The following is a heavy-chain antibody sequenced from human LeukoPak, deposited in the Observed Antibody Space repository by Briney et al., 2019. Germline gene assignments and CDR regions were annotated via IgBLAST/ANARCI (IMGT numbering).Heavy chain of an antibody. V-gene: IGHV3-7*01. D-gene: IGHD6-19*01. CDR3: ARDRIAVASDPFDY. Sequence: PGGSLRLSCAASGFTFSRYWMSWVRQAPGKGLEWVANIKQDGSEKYYEDSVKGRFTISRDNAKNSLYLQMNSLRAEDTAVYYCARDRIAVASDPFDYWGQGTLVTVSS. J-gene: IGHJ4*02. CDR1: GFTFSRYW. CDR2: IKQDGSEK.